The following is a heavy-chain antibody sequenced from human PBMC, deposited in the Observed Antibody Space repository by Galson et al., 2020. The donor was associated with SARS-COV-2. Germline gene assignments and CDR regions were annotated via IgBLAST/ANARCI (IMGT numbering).Heavy chain of an antibody. D-gene: IGHD1-20*01. J-gene: IGHJ6*02. CDR1: GFTFSSYW. CDR3: ARDRGITGTTYYYYGMDV. V-gene: IGHV3-74*01. CDR2: INSDGSST. Sequence: GGTLRLSCAASGFTFSSYWMHWVRQAPGKGLVWVSRINSDGSSTSYADSVKGRFTISRDNAKNTLYLQMNSLRAEDTAVYYCARDRGITGTTYYYYGMDVWGQGTTVTVSS.